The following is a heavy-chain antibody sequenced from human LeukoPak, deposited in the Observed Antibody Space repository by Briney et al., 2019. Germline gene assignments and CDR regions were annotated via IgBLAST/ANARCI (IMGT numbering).Heavy chain of an antibody. Sequence: PGGSLRLSCGASAFTFSSYWMSWVRQAPGKGLEWVANIKEDGSEKYYVASVKGRFSISRDNAKNSLYLQMNSLRAEDTAVYYCASGRQLGYWGQGTLVTVSS. D-gene: IGHD3-16*01. J-gene: IGHJ4*02. CDR2: IKEDGSEK. CDR1: AFTFSSYW. V-gene: IGHV3-7*01. CDR3: ASGRQLGY.